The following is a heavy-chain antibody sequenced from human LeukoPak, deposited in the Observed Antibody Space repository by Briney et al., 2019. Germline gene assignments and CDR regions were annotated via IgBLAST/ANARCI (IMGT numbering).Heavy chain of an antibody. V-gene: IGHV3-30*02. CDR3: AKVRGIAVAHAFDI. J-gene: IGHJ3*02. CDR2: IRYDGSNK. CDR1: GFTFSSYG. D-gene: IGHD6-19*01. Sequence: GGSLRLSCAASGFTFSSYGMHWVRQAPGKGLEWVAFIRYDGSNKYYADSVKGRFTISRDNSKNTLYLQMNSLRAEDTAAYYCAKVRGIAVAHAFDIWGQGTMVTVSS.